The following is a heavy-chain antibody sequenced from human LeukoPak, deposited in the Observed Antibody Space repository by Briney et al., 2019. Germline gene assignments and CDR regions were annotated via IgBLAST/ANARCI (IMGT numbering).Heavy chain of an antibody. CDR3: ARARPLWLGVNDY. V-gene: IGHV1-2*02. D-gene: IGHD3-10*01. J-gene: IGHJ4*02. CDR2: TNPNSGGT. CDR1: GYTFTGYY. Sequence: GASVKVSCKASGYTFTGYYMHWVRQAPGQGLEWMGWTNPNSGGTNYAQKFQGRVTMTRDTSISTAYMDLSRLRSDDTAVYYCARARPLWLGVNDYWGQGTLVTVSS.